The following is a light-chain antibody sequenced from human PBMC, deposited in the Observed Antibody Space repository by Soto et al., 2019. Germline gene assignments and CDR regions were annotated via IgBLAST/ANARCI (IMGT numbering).Light chain of an antibody. Sequence: EIVLTQSPATLSLSPGERATLSCRASQSVSSYLAWYQQKPGQAPRLLIYDASNRATGIPNMFSGSGSVTDFTLTISSLEPEDFAVYYCQQRSNGPPITFGQGTRLEIK. CDR2: DAS. CDR3: QQRSNGPPIT. CDR1: QSVSSY. J-gene: IGKJ5*01. V-gene: IGKV3-11*01.